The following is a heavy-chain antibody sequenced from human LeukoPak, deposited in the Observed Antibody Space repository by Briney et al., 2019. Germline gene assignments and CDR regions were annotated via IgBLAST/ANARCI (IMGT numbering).Heavy chain of an antibody. Sequence: GGSLRLSCAASGFNFKLSAMSWGRQAPGKGLEWVALISGSGSRGSGITGGNTYYADSVKGRFSISRDNSKNTLYLQMSSLRAEDTAVYYCAKGRRWDDFQTNYYVYYFDYWGQGTLVTVSS. V-gene: IGHV3-23*01. D-gene: IGHD3/OR15-3a*01. J-gene: IGHJ4*02. CDR2: ISGSGSRGSGITGGNT. CDR3: AKGRRWDDFQTNYYVYYFDY. CDR1: GFNFKLSA.